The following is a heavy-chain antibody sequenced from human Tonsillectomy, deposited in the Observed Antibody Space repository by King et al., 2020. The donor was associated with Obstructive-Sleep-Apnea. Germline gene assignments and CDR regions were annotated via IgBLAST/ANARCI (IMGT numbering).Heavy chain of an antibody. Sequence: VQLVESGGGLVQPGRSLRLSCTASGFTFGDYAFSWFRQAPGKRLEWVGFIRDKSYGGTTDYAASVKGRFSISRDDSKSIAYLQMDSLKTEDTAVYYCTRGAKYFGSGTSDYWGLGTLVSVSS. CDR3: TRGAKYFGSGTSDY. V-gene: IGHV3-49*03. CDR1: GFTFGDYA. D-gene: IGHD3-10*01. CDR2: IRDKSYGGTT. J-gene: IGHJ4*02.